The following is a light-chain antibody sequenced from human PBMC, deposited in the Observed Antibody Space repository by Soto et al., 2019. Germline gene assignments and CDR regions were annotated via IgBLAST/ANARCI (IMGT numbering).Light chain of an antibody. CDR1: QSVSSSY. CDR2: GAS. J-gene: IGKJ5*01. CDR3: QQYGSSPIN. Sequence: EIVLTQSPGTLSLSPGERATLSCRASQSVSSSYLAWYHQKPGKVPRLLISGASSRATGIPDRFSGSGSGTDFTLTISRLEPEDFAVYYCQQYGSSPINFGQGTRLEIK. V-gene: IGKV3-20*01.